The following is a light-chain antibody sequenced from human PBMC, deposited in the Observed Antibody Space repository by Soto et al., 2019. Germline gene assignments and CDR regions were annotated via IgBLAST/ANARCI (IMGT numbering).Light chain of an antibody. V-gene: IGKV3-15*01. CDR3: QQYKNWPPLT. CDR2: GAF. CDR1: QSVSYS. Sequence: EIVMTQSPATLSVSPGETATLSCRASQSVSYSLAWYQQKPGQGPRLVIYGAFSRATGIPARFSGSGSGTEFTLTISSLQSEDFAVYYCQQYKNWPPLTFGGGTKVEIK. J-gene: IGKJ4*01.